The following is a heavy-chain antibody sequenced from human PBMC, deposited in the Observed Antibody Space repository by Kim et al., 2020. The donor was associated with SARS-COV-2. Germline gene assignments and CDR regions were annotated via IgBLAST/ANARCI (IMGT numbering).Heavy chain of an antibody. J-gene: IGHJ4*02. CDR2: IYYSGST. CDR3: AREGGASDY. D-gene: IGHD1-26*01. CDR1: GGSISSYY. V-gene: IGHV4-59*13. Sequence: SETLSLTCTVSGGSISSYYWSWIRQPPGKGLEWIGYIYYSGSTNYNPSLKSRVTISVDTSKNQFSLKLSSVTASDTAVYYCAREGGASDYWGQGTLVTVSS.